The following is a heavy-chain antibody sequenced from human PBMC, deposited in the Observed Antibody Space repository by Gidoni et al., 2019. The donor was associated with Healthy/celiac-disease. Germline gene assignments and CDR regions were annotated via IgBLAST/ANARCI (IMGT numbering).Heavy chain of an antibody. Sequence: VPLAQSGAEVKQPGSSVKVSCKASGATFSSYAISWVRQGPGQGLEWMGGSIPIFGTANYEQKVQGRVTITADESTSTAYMELSSLRSEDTAVYYCARARYCSSTSCYNWFDPWGQGTLVTVSS. V-gene: IGHV1-69*01. CDR2: SIPIFGTA. J-gene: IGHJ5*02. CDR1: GATFSSYA. D-gene: IGHD2-2*01. CDR3: ARARYCSSTSCYNWFDP.